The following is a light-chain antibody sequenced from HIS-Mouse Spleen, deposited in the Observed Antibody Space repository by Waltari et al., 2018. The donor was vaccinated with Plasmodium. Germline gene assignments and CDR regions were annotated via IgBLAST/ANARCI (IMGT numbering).Light chain of an antibody. J-gene: IGKJ2*01. V-gene: IGKV1-6*01. CDR3: LQDYNYPYT. Sequence: AIQMTQSPSSLSASVGDRVTITCRASQGIRNDLGWYQQKPGKAPKLLIYAASSLQSGVPSRCSGSGSRTDFTLTISSLQPEDFATYYCLQDYNYPYTIGQGTKLEIK. CDR1: QGIRND. CDR2: AAS.